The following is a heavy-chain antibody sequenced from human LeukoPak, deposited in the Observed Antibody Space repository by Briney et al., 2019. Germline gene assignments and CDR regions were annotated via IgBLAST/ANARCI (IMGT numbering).Heavy chain of an antibody. CDR1: GFTFSSYA. CDR2: ISGSGGST. V-gene: IGHV3-23*01. J-gene: IGHJ4*02. Sequence: GGSLRLSCAASGFTFSSYAMSWVRQAPGKGQEWVSAISGSGGSTYYADSVKGRFTISRDNSKNTLYLQMNSLRADDTAVYYCAKDLGIGGSGFWGQGTLVTVSS. D-gene: IGHD3-10*01. CDR3: AKDLGIGGSGF.